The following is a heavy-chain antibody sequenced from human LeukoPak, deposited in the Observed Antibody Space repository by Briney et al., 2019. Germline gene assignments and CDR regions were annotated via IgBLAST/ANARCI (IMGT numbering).Heavy chain of an antibody. CDR1: GFTFSSYW. D-gene: IGHD3-10*01. Sequence: GGSLRLSCAASGFTFSSYWMHWVRQAPGKGLEWVSLISGDGTITFYADSVKGRFTISRDSSKNSLFLQMNSLRTEDTALYYCAKDPIISQHSSSGSYPSVWGQGTRVTVSS. J-gene: IGHJ4*02. CDR3: AKDPIISQHSSSGSYPSV. V-gene: IGHV3-43*02. CDR2: ISGDGTIT.